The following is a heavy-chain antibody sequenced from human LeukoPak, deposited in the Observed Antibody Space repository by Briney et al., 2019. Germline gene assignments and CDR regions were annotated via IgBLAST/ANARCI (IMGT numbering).Heavy chain of an antibody. CDR1: GGSISSFY. D-gene: IGHD2-15*01. CDR2: IYNSEST. CDR3: ARHCSGGTCPLSFDAFDI. V-gene: IGHV4-59*08. Sequence: SETLSLTCTVSGGSISSFYWSWIRQPPGKGLEWIGYIYNSESTNYNPSLKSGVTMSVDTSKNQFSLMLTSVTASDTAMYYCARHCSGGTCPLSFDAFDIWGQGTMVTV. J-gene: IGHJ3*02.